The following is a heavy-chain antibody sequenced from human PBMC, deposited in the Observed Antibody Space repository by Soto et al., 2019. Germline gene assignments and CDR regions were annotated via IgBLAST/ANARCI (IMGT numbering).Heavy chain of an antibody. D-gene: IGHD3-3*01. CDR1: GYTFTSYG. Sequence: QVQLVQSGAEVKKPGASVKVSCKASGYTFTSYGISWGRKAPGQGLEWMGWISAYNGNTNYAQKPQGRVTMTTDTSTSTAYMELRSLRSDDTAVYYCAREINFSDYDFWSCPFYYDCGMDVWGQGTPVTVSS. CDR3: AREINFSDYDFWSCPFYYDCGMDV. V-gene: IGHV1-18*04. J-gene: IGHJ6*02. CDR2: ISAYNGNT.